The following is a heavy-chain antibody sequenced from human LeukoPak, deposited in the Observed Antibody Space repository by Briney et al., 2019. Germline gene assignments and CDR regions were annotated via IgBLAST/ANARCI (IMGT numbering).Heavy chain of an antibody. D-gene: IGHD5-12*01. CDR3: ARGSGYDYLDY. CDR2: IYHSGST. CDR1: AYSISSAYY. Sequence: SETLSLTCTVSAYSISSAYYWGWIRQPPGKGLEWIGSIYHSGSTYYNPSLKSRVTISVDTSKNQFSLRLTSVTAADTAMYYCARGSGYDYLDYWGQGTLVTVSS. V-gene: IGHV4-38-2*02. J-gene: IGHJ4*02.